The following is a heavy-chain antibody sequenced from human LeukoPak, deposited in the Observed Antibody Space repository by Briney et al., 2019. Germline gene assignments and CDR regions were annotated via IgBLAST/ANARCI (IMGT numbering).Heavy chain of an antibody. CDR2: ISGSGGST. CDR1: GFTFDDYG. J-gene: IGHJ5*02. D-gene: IGHD2-2*01. Sequence: GGSLRLSCAASGFTFDDYGMSWVRQAPGKGLEWVSAISGSGGSTDYADSVKGRFTISRDNSKNTLFLQMNSLRAEDTAVYYCAKGGYCSSTSCYVGWFDPWGQGTLVTVSS. V-gene: IGHV3-23*01. CDR3: AKGGYCSSTSCYVGWFDP.